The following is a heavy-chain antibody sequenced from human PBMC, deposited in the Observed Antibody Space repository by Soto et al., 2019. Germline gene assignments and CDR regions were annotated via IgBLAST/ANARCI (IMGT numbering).Heavy chain of an antibody. CDR2: ISYDGSNK. D-gene: IGHD3-3*01. CDR1: GFTFSSYG. J-gene: IGHJ4*02. V-gene: IGHV3-30*18. Sequence: GGSLRLSCAASGFTFSSYGMHWVRQAPGKGLEWVAVISYDGSNKYYADSVKGRFTISRDNSKNTLYLQMNSLRAEDTAVYYCAKEGGFWSGYYLPATEGLDYWGQGTLVTVSS. CDR3: AKEGGFWSGYYLPATEGLDY.